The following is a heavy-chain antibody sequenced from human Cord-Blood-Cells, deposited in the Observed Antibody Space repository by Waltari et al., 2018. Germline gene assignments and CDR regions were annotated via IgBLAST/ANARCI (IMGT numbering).Heavy chain of an antibody. J-gene: IGHJ3*02. Sequence: QLQLQESGSGLVKPSQTLSLTCAVSGGSIRSGGYSCSWLRQPPGKGLEWIGYIYHSGSTYYNPSLKSRVTISVDRSKNQFSLKLSSVTAADTAVYYCARAPYRGAFDIWGQGTMVTVSS. V-gene: IGHV4-30-2*01. CDR3: ARAPYRGAFDI. CDR2: IYHSGST. CDR1: GGSIRSGGYS.